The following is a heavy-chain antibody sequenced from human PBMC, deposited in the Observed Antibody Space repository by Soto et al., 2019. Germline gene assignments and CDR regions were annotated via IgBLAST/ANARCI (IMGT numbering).Heavy chain of an antibody. CDR1: GYSFITYG. CDR3: ARGPTDYYDKSGDYCLDC. D-gene: IGHD3-22*01. CDR2: ISTYNGNT. J-gene: IGHJ4*02. V-gene: IGHV1-18*01. Sequence: QVQLVQSGAEVKKPGASVMVSCKGSGYSFITYGMSWVRQAPGQGLEWVGWISTYNGNTKYVESLQGRVNQTRDQTPSQAYMELRSLRSDDPAVYYCARGPTDYYDKSGDYCLDCWGQGTLVTVSP.